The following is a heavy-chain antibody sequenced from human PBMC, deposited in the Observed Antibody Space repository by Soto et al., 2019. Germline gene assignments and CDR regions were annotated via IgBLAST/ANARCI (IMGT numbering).Heavy chain of an antibody. D-gene: IGHD2-2*01. CDR2: ISYEGSNN. CDR1: GFTFNSHG. CDR3: ARGAEYQLLSRDYFYGMDV. V-gene: IGHV3-30*03. Sequence: QVQLVEAGGGVVQPGRSLRLSCGASGFTFNSHGMHWVRQAPGKGLEWVAVISYEGSNNFYAESVKGRFTISRHNSKNTLYLQMNSLRREDTAVYYCARGAEYQLLSRDYFYGMDVWGQGTTVTVSS. J-gene: IGHJ6*02.